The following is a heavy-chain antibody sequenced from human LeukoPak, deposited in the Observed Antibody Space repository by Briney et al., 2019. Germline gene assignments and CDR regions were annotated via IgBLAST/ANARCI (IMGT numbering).Heavy chain of an antibody. D-gene: IGHD6-19*01. CDR3: ARHSGWYEDY. CDR2: IYYSGST. CDR1: GGSISSYY. J-gene: IGHJ4*02. Sequence: SETLSLTCTVSGGSISSYYWSWIRQPPGKGLVWIGYIYYSGSTNYNPSLKSRVTISVDTSKNQFSLKLSPVTAADTAVYYCARHSGWYEDYWGQGTLVTVSS. V-gene: IGHV4-59*08.